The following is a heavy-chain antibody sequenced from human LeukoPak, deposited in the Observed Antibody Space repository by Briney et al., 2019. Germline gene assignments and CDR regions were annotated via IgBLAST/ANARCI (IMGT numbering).Heavy chain of an antibody. J-gene: IGHJ4*02. V-gene: IGHV1-2*02. CDR3: ARSPHILTGENFDY. CDR2: IDPNSGGT. CDR1: GYTFTGYY. Sequence: ASVKVSCKASGYTFTGYYIHWVRQAPGQGLEWMGWIDPNSGGTNYAQKFQGRVTMTRDTSISTVYMELSRLRSDDTALYYCARSPHILTGENFDYWGQGTLVTVSS. D-gene: IGHD3-9*01.